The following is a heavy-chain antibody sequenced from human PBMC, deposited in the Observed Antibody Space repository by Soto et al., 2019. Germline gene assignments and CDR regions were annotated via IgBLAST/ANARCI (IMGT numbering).Heavy chain of an antibody. J-gene: IGHJ6*02. CDR3: AREVYDFWSGYYMYYYGMDV. CDR1: GFPFSSYW. CDR2: INSDGSST. D-gene: IGHD3-3*01. Sequence: GGSLRLSCASSGFPFSSYWMHWVRQAPGKGLVWVSRINSDGSSTSYADSVKGRFTISRDNAKNTLYLQMNSLRAEDTAVYYCAREVYDFWSGYYMYYYGMDVWGQGTTVTVSS. V-gene: IGHV3-74*01.